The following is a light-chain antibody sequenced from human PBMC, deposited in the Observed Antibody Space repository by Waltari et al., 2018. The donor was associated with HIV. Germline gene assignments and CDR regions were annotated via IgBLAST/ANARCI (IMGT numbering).Light chain of an antibody. CDR2: DAS. J-gene: IGKJ1*01. CDR3: QQRSTWPRT. V-gene: IGKV3-11*01. Sequence: PGERATLSCRASQSVYSYLAWYQQKPGQAPRLLIYDASNRATGIPARFSGSGSGTDFTLTISSLEPEDFAMYYCQQRSTWPRTFGQGTKVENK. CDR1: QSVYSY.